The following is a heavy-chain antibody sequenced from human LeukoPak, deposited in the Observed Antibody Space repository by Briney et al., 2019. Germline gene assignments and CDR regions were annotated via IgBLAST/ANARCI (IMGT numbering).Heavy chain of an antibody. J-gene: IGHJ4*02. Sequence: PGGSLRLSWAASGFTFSSYGMHWVRQAPGKGREWVAFIRYDGSNKYYADSVKGRFTISRDNSKNTLYLQMNSLRAEDTAVYYCAKSARRYCSGGSCYYFDYWGQGTLVTVSS. CDR2: IRYDGSNK. D-gene: IGHD2-15*01. CDR1: GFTFSSYG. V-gene: IGHV3-30*02. CDR3: AKSARRYCSGGSCYYFDY.